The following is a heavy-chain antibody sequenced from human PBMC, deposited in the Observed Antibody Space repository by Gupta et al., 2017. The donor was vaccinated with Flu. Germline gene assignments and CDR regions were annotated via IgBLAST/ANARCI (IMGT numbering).Heavy chain of an antibody. D-gene: IGHD6-19*01. CDR2: ISYDGTRT. Sequence: QVNLVESGGGVVQPAKSLTLPCAATGFTSSRYGFHWVRQAPGKGLEWVAVISYDGTRTYYADSVKGRFSVSRDNSKDTVFLQMNSLRRDDTALYFCARALDNLYSEGCYTIGYWGQGTLVTVSS. CDR1: GFTSSRYG. CDR3: ARALDNLYSEGCYTIGY. J-gene: IGHJ4*02. V-gene: IGHV3-30*03.